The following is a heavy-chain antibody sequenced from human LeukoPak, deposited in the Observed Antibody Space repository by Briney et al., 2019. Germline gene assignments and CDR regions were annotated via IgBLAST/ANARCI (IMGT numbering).Heavy chain of an antibody. V-gene: IGHV1-8*01. J-gene: IGHJ4*02. CDR2: MSPNSGDT. CDR1: GYTFSSYD. D-gene: IGHD7-27*01. Sequence: ASVKVSCKASGYTFSSYDFNWVRQATGQRPEWMGWMSPNSGDTGYAQKFQDRVTMTRNTSISTAYMELSSLRSDDTAVYYCARGPPNWGYDYWGPGTLVTVSS. CDR3: ARGPPNWGYDY.